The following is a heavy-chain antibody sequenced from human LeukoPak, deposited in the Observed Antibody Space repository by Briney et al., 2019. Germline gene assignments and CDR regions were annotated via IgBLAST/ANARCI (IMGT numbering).Heavy chain of an antibody. V-gene: IGHV3-30*04. J-gene: IGHJ3*01. CDR2: IAYDGRKR. D-gene: IGHD3-10*01. CDR1: GFAFTSYA. CDR3: ATTMDVTFNV. Sequence: GKSLRLSCEASGFAFTSYAMYWIRQAPGKGLEWVALIAYDGRKRSYGDSVKGRFTTSRDNPKNTVHLQMNSLRPEDTAVYYCATTMDVTFNVWGQGTTVIVSS.